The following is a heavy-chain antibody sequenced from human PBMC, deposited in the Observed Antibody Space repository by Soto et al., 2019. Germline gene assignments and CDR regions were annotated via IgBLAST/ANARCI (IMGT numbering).Heavy chain of an antibody. J-gene: IGHJ5*01. Sequence: QVQLQQWGAGLVKPSETLSLTCAVRGGSFSDKHWTWVRQAPGKGLEWIGEIDHTGRSDSNPSLRGRVTISLDSSKNQFSLRLLAVTAADTAVYFCARGEPRPMDWLLLSEYVESWGEGTLVTVSS. CDR2: IDHTGRS. CDR3: ARGEPRPMDWLLLSEYVES. CDR1: GGSFSDKH. D-gene: IGHD3-9*01. V-gene: IGHV4-34*02.